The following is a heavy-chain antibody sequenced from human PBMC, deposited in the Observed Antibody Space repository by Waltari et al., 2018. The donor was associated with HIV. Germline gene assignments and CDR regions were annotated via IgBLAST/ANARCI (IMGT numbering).Heavy chain of an antibody. CDR1: GFTFDDSA. V-gene: IGHV3-9*01. Sequence: EVQLVESGGGLVQPGRSLRLSCAASGFTFDDSAMHWVRQAPGKGLEWVSGISWNSGSIGYADSVKGRFTISRDNAKNSLYLQMNSLRAEDTALYYCAKDPEVVPDLGGAFDIWGQGTMVTVSS. CDR2: ISWNSGSI. J-gene: IGHJ3*02. D-gene: IGHD2-2*01. CDR3: AKDPEVVPDLGGAFDI.